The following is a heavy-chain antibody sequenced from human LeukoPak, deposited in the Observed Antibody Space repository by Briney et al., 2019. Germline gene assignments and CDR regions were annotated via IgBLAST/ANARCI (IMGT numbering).Heavy chain of an antibody. D-gene: IGHD3-10*01. CDR1: GFTFSSYA. J-gene: IGHJ4*02. Sequence: QPGGSLRLSCAASGFTFSSYAMHWVRQAPGKGLEWVAVISYDGGITNYADSVKGRFTISRDNPKNTLYLQLNSLRAEDAAVYYCARDSTYYYASGSSGPHYFDYWGQGTLVTVSS. V-gene: IGHV3-30*01. CDR3: ARDSTYYYASGSSGPHYFDY. CDR2: ISYDGGIT.